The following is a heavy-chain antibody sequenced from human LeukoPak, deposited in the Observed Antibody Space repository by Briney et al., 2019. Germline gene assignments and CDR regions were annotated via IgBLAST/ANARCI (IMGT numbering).Heavy chain of an antibody. J-gene: IGHJ4*02. V-gene: IGHV1-3*01. CDR1: GYIFTNYG. CDR3: ARDGGGRYGTTLLDY. Sequence: ASVKVSCKASGYIFTNYGIHWVRQAPGQRLECMGWINAGNGNIKYSQNFQGRVTFTGDTSASTVYMEFNSLRSEDTAVYYCARDGGGRYGTTLLDYWGKGPLVPVSS. D-gene: IGHD1/OR15-1a*01. CDR2: INAGNGNI.